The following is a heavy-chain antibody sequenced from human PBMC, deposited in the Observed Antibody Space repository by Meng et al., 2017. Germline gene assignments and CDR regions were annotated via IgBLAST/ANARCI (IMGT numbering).Heavy chain of an antibody. CDR2: IERKSDGGTI. D-gene: IGHD6-13*01. V-gene: IGHV3-15*04. J-gene: IGHJ4*02. Sequence: VRLVESGGGLVKAGGPLRLSCVASGLRFTDAWMSWVRQAPGKGLEWVGRIERKSDGGTIYYAAPVKGRFTISRDDSKNTLYLQMDSLINEDTAVYFCATGAAAADHWGQGTLVTVSS. CDR1: GLRFTDAW. CDR3: ATGAAAADH.